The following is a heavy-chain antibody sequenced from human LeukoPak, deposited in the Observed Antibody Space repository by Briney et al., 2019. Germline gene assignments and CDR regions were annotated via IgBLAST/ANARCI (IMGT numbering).Heavy chain of an antibody. J-gene: IGHJ4*02. CDR1: GGSISGYY. D-gene: IGHD3-16*01. CDR3: ARDLGLSLDY. V-gene: IGHV4-4*07. Sequence: LETLSLTCTVSGGSISGYYWSWIRQPAGQGLECIGRIFSSGSTNYNPSLKGRVTMSVDTSKNQFSLRLSSVTAADTAVYYCARDLGLSLDYWGQGILVTVSS. CDR2: IFSSGST.